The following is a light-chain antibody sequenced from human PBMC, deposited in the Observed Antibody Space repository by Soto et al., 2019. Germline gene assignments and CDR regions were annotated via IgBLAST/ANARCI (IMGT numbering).Light chain of an antibody. CDR3: QQYGSSPLT. V-gene: IGKV3-20*01. J-gene: IGKJ4*01. CDR2: VAS. CDR1: ESITSRY. Sequence: EIVLTQSPGTLSLSPGERATLSCRASESITSRYLPRYQQKTGQTPSLLIYVASSRATGIPDRFTGSGSGTDFALTVSRLEPEVFAVDYGQQYGSSPLTFGGGTKVESK.